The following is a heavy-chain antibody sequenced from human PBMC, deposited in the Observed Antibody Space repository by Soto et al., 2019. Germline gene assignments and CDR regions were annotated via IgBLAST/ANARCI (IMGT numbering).Heavy chain of an antibody. CDR3: ASYSTDSGSYYPDDAFDI. CDR2: INAGNGNT. J-gene: IGHJ3*02. Sequence: ASVKVSCKASGYTFTSYAMHWVRQAPGQRLEWMGWINAGNGNTKYSQKFQGRVTITRDPSASTAYMELSSLRSEDTAVYYCASYSTDSGSYYPDDAFDIWGQGTMVTVSS. V-gene: IGHV1-3*01. D-gene: IGHD1-26*01. CDR1: GYTFTSYA.